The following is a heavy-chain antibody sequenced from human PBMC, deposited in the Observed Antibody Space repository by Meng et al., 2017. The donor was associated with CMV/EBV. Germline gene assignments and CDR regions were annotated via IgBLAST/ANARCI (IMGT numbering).Heavy chain of an antibody. D-gene: IGHD6-13*01. CDR2: INHSGST. CDR1: GGSFSGYY. V-gene: IGHV4-34*01. J-gene: IGHJ5*02. CDR3: ARVGGYSSSWSRFGRGNWFDP. Sequence: GSLRLSCAVYGGSFSGYYWSWIRQPPGKGLEWIGEINHSGSTNYNPSLKSRVTISVDTSKNQFSLKLSSVTDADTAVYYCARVGGYSSSWSRFGRGNWFDPWGQGTLVTVSS.